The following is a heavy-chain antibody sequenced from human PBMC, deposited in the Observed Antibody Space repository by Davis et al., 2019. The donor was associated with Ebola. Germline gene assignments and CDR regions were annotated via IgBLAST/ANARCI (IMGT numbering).Heavy chain of an antibody. CDR2: ISSSSSTI. CDR1: TFTFSTYS. J-gene: IGHJ5*02. CDR3: AKERILWFGELLYPNNWFDP. Sequence: GESLKISCEVSTFTFSTYSMNWVRQAPGKGLEWVSYISSSSSTIYYADSVKGRFTISRDNSKKTMYLQMNSLRAEDTAVYYCAKERILWFGELLYPNNWFDPWGQGTLVTVSS. V-gene: IGHV3-48*01. D-gene: IGHD3-10*01.